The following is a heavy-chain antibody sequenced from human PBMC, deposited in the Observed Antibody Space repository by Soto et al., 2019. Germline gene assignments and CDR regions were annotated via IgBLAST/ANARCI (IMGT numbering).Heavy chain of an antibody. CDR1: GFTLSSHA. D-gene: IGHD1-26*01. Sequence: PGGALILSCAASGFTLSSHAMSWVRQGPGEGWEWVSAISGSGGSTYYADSVKGRFTISRDNSKTTLYLQMNSLRAEDTAVYYCAKDLKGLLDTLPFDYWGQETLVTVSS. CDR2: ISGSGGST. V-gene: IGHV3-23*01. J-gene: IGHJ4*02. CDR3: AKDLKGLLDTLPFDY.